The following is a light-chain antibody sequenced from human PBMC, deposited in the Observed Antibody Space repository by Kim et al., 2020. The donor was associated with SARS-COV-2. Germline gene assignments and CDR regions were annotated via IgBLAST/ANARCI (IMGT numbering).Light chain of an antibody. CDR2: DVN. Sequence: QSVLTQPASVSGSPGQSFTIPCTGTSNDVGDYNQVSWYQQQPCKAPKLMIYDVNNRPSGVSDRFSGSKSGNTASLIISGLQADDEGDYYCSSYTSSVSVVFGGGTQLTVL. V-gene: IGLV2-14*03. J-gene: IGLJ2*01. CDR1: SNDVGDYNQ. CDR3: SSYTSSVSVV.